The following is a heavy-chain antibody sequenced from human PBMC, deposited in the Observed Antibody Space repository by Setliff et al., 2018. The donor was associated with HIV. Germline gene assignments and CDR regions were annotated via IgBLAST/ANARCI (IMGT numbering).Heavy chain of an antibody. D-gene: IGHD2-15*01. Sequence: ASVKVSCKASGYTFTGHYMHWVRQAPGQGLEWMGIIKPSGGSTSYAQKFQGRVSMTRDTSISTAYMELSRLRSDDTAVYYCARDSRDIVVVIAPEPEPYYYYGMDVWGEGTTVTVSS. CDR3: ARDSRDIVVVIAPEPEPYYYYGMDV. CDR1: GYTFTGHY. CDR2: IKPSGGST. V-gene: IGHV1-46*01. J-gene: IGHJ6*04.